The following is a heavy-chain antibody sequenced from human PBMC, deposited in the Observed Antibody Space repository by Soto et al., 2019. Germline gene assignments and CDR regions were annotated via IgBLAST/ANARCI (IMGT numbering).Heavy chain of an antibody. J-gene: IGHJ6*02. CDR1: GFTFSRHG. V-gene: IGHV3-30*18. Sequence: GGSLRLSCAASGFTFSRHGMHWVLQAPGKGLEWVAVISYDGSNKYYADSVKGRFTISRDNSKNTLYLQMNSLRAEDTAVYYCAKEGITIFGVVIGGAASPYYYGMDVWGQGTTVTVSS. D-gene: IGHD3-3*01. CDR2: ISYDGSNK. CDR3: AKEGITIFGVVIGGAASPYYYGMDV.